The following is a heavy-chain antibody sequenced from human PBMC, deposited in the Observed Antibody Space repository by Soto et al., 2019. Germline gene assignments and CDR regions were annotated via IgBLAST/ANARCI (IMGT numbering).Heavy chain of an antibody. V-gene: IGHV3-74*01. CDR1: GFSFNNYW. D-gene: IGHD5-12*01. Sequence: EVQLVESGGGLVQPGGSLRLSCAASGFSFNNYWMFWVRQPPGKGLVWVSHINSDGSTRTYADSVKGRFTISRDNAKNTLNLQKHSLGAEDTALYYCVGLRRDGYNYWGQGTLVIVSS. CDR3: VGLRRDGYNY. J-gene: IGHJ1*01. CDR2: INSDGSTR.